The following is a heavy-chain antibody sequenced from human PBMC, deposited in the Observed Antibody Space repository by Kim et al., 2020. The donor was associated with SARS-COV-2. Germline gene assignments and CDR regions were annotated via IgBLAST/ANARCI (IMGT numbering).Heavy chain of an antibody. CDR3: ARKYCSSTSCKSNNYGMDV. Sequence: GGSLRLSCAASGFTFSSYSMNWVRQAPGKGLEWVSYISSSSSTIYYADSVKGRFTISRDNAKNSLYLQMNSLRDEDTAVYYCARKYCSSTSCKSNNYGMDVWGQGTTVTVSS. CDR2: ISSSSSTI. V-gene: IGHV3-48*02. CDR1: GFTFSSYS. D-gene: IGHD2-2*01. J-gene: IGHJ6*02.